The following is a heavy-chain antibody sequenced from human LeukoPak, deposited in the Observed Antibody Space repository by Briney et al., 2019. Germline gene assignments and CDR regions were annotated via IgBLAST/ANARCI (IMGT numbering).Heavy chain of an antibody. CDR3: ASLTYYYDSSGYAAFDI. Sequence: GESLKISCKGSGYSFTSYWIGWVRQMPGKGLEWMGIIYPGDSDTRYSPSFQGQVTISADKSISTVYLQWSSLKASDTAMYYCASLTYYYDSSGYAAFDIWGQGTMVTVSS. CDR1: GYSFTSYW. V-gene: IGHV5-51*01. D-gene: IGHD3-22*01. J-gene: IGHJ3*02. CDR2: IYPGDSDT.